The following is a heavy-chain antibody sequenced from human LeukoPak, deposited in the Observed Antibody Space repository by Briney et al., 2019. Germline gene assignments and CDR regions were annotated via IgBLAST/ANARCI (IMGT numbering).Heavy chain of an antibody. CDR1: GGSISSYY. Sequence: SETLSLTCSVSGGSISSYYWSWIRQPPGRGLEWIGYIYYSGYTNYNPSLKSRVTISVDTSKNQFSLKLTSVTAADTAVYYCARRSYLYYGMDVWGQGTTVTVSS. J-gene: IGHJ6*02. CDR2: IYYSGYT. V-gene: IGHV4-59*08. CDR3: ARRSYLYYGMDV. D-gene: IGHD3-16*02.